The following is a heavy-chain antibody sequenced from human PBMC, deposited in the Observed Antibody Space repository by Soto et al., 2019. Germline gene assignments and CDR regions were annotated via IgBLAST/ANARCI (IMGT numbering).Heavy chain of an antibody. D-gene: IGHD2-15*01. CDR3: ASAQGGYCSGGSCYSDHYYGMDV. CDR1: GGSISSYY. Sequence: SETLSLTCTVSGGSISSYYWSWSRQPPGKGLEWIGYIYYSGSTNYNPSLKSRVTISVDTSKNQFSLQLSSVTAADTAVYYCASAQGGYCSGGSCYSDHYYGMDVWGQGTTVTVSS. V-gene: IGHV4-59*01. J-gene: IGHJ6*02. CDR2: IYYSGST.